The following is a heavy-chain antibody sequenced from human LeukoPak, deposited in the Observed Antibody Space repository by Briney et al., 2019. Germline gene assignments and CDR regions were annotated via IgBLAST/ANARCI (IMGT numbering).Heavy chain of an antibody. D-gene: IGHD2/OR15-2a*01. CDR1: GFTFSSYS. CDR2: ILYDGRTT. CDR3: AREMLGSAFSFDY. Sequence: SGGSLRLSCAASGFTFSSYSMHWVRQAPGKGLEWVAVILYDGRTTNYAESVRGRFTISRDTSENTLYLQMNNLRPGDTAIYYCAREMLGSAFSFDYWGQGTLVTVSS. J-gene: IGHJ4*02. V-gene: IGHV3-30*03.